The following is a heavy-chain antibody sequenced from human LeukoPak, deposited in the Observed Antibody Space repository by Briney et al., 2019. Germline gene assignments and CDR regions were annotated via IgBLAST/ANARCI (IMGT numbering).Heavy chain of an antibody. CDR3: ARLHPALQPGSFDAFDI. V-gene: IGHV3-66*04. CDR1: GFTVNSND. J-gene: IGHJ3*02. D-gene: IGHD6-13*01. Sequence: GGSLRLSCAASGFTVNSNDMSWVRQAPGKGLEWVSVISSDGRTYYADSVKGRFTISRDNSKNTLDLQMNSLRVEDTAVYYCARLHPALQPGSFDAFDIWGQGTMVTVSS. CDR2: ISSDGRT.